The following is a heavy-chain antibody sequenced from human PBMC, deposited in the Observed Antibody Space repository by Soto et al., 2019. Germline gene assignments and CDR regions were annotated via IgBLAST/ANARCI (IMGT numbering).Heavy chain of an antibody. Sequence: GASVKVSCKASGGTFSSYAISWVRQAPGQGLEWMGGIIPIFGTANYAQKFQGRVTITADESTSTAYMELSSLRSEDTAVYYCAREVRFLERLSFMDVWGQGTTVTVSS. D-gene: IGHD3-3*01. CDR3: AREVRFLERLSFMDV. CDR1: GGTFSSYA. V-gene: IGHV1-69*13. J-gene: IGHJ6*02. CDR2: IIPIFGTA.